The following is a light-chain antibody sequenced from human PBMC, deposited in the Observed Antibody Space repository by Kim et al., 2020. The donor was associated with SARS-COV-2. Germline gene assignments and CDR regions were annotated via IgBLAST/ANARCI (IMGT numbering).Light chain of an antibody. CDR3: QTWGTGIRV. J-gene: IGLJ3*02. Sequence: DSASLGASVKLTCTLTSGHSSYAIAWHQQQPEKGPRYLMKLNSDGSHTKGDGIPDRFSGSSSGAERYLTISSLQSEDEADYYCQTWGTGIRVFGGGTQLTVL. CDR1: SGHSSYA. V-gene: IGLV4-69*01. CDR2: LNSDGSH.